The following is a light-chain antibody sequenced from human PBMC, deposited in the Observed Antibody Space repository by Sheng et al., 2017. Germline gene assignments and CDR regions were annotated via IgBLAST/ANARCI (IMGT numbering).Light chain of an antibody. CDR2: EVS. Sequence: QSALTQPPSASGSLGQSVTISCTGTSSDVGGYDYVSWYQQHPGKAPKLLIYEVSKRPSGVPDRFSGSKSGNTASLTVSGLQAEDEADYYCSSYAGSNKGVFGGGTKLTVL. CDR1: SSDVGGYDY. V-gene: IGLV2-8*01. CDR3: SSYAGSNKGV. J-gene: IGLJ2*01.